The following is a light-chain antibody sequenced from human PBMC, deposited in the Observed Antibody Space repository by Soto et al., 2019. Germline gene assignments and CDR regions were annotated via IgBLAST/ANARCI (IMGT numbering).Light chain of an antibody. CDR3: QQRSNWPRGT. V-gene: IGKV3-11*01. CDR2: DAS. Sequence: EIVLTQSPATLSLSPGERATISCRVSQSVSSYLAWYQQKPGQAPRLLIYDASNRATGIPARFSGSGSGTDFTLTISSLEPEDFAVYYCQQRSNWPRGTFGQGTKVDIK. CDR1: QSVSSY. J-gene: IGKJ1*01.